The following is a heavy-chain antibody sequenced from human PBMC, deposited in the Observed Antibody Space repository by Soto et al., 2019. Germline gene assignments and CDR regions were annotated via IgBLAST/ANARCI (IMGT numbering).Heavy chain of an antibody. CDR2: INHSGST. Sequence: PSETLSLTCTVSGGSISSSSYYWSWIRQPPGKGLEWIGEINHSGSTNYNPSLKSRVTISVDTSKNQFSLKLSSVTAADTAVYYCARGGVDIVATERFYYFDYWGQGTLVTVSS. CDR3: ARGGVDIVATERFYYFDY. V-gene: IGHV4-39*07. J-gene: IGHJ4*02. CDR1: GGSISSSSYY. D-gene: IGHD5-12*01.